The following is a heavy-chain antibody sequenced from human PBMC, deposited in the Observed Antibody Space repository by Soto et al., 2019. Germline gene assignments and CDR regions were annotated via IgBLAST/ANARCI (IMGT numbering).Heavy chain of an antibody. CDR1: GFTFSSYA. Sequence: QVQLVESGGGVVQPGRSLRLSCAASGFTFSSYAMHWVRQAPGKGLEWVAVISYDGSNKYYADSVKGPFTISRDNSKNTLYLQMNSLRAEDTAVYYCARGGRSVVDYFDYWGQGTLVTVSS. J-gene: IGHJ4*02. D-gene: IGHD3-22*01. CDR2: ISYDGSNK. CDR3: ARGGRSVVDYFDY. V-gene: IGHV3-30-3*01.